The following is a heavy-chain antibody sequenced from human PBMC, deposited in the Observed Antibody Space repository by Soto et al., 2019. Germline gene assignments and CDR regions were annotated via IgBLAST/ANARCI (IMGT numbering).Heavy chain of an antibody. D-gene: IGHD4-4*01. CDR1: GGTFSSYA. V-gene: IGHV1-69*01. J-gene: IGHJ6*02. CDR2: IIPIFGTA. Sequence: KVSCKASGGTFSSYAISWVRQAPGQGLEWMGGIIPIFGTANYAQKFQGRVTITADESTSTAYMELSSLRSEDTAVYYCARAPIQVRNYPYYYYGMDVWGQGTTVTVSS. CDR3: ARAPIQVRNYPYYYYGMDV.